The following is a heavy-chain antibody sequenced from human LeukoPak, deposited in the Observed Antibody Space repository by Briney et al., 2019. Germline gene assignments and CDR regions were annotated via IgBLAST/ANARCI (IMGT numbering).Heavy chain of an antibody. J-gene: IGHJ5*02. Sequence: SETLSLTCTVSGGSISSSSYYWAWIPQPPGKGLEWIGNVYYSGSANYSPSLRNRVTIYVHTSKNQFSLRVNSVAAADTAVYYCAREVVGASTRYNWFDLWGQGTLVTVSS. CDR3: AREVVGASTRYNWFDL. D-gene: IGHD2-15*01. V-gene: IGHV4-39*02. CDR1: GGSISSSSYY. CDR2: VYYSGSA.